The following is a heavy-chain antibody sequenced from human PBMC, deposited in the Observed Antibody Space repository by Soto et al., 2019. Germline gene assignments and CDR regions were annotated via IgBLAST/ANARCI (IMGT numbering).Heavy chain of an antibody. J-gene: IGHJ4*02. CDR1: GFTFSSYA. V-gene: IGHV3-23*01. D-gene: IGHD2-2*01. CDR2: ISGSADST. Sequence: PGGSLRLSCAASGFTFSSYAMSLVRQAPGKGLEWVSTISGSADSTYYADSVKGRFTISRDNSKNTLYLQMNNLRAEDTAVYYCAKDSRSTLSHVDYWGQGTLVTVSS. CDR3: AKDSRSTLSHVDY.